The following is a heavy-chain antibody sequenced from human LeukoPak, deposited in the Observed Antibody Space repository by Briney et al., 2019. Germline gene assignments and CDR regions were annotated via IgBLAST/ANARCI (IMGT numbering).Heavy chain of an antibody. CDR2: IIPIFGTA. J-gene: IGHJ5*02. D-gene: IGHD3-22*01. V-gene: IGHV1-69*06. CDR1: GGTFSSYT. Sequence: SVKVSCKASGGTFSSYTISWVRQAPGQGLEWMGGIIPIFGTANYAQKFQGRVTITADKSTSTAYMELSSLRSEDTAVYYCARKVPNDSSGYYYRGQFDPWGQGTLVTVSS. CDR3: ARKVPNDSSGYYYRGQFDP.